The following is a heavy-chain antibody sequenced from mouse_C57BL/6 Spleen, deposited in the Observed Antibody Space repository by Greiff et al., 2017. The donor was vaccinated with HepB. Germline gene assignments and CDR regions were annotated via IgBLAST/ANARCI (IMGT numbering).Heavy chain of an antibody. V-gene: IGHV1-69*01. CDR1: GYTFTSYW. Sequence: QVQLKESGAELVMPGASVKLSCKASGYTFTSYWMHWVKQRPGQGLEWIGEIDPSDSYTNYNQKFKGKSTLTEDKSSSTAYMQRSSLTSEDSAVYYCARSNGNSFYWGQGTLVTVSA. J-gene: IGHJ3*01. CDR2: IDPSDSYT. CDR3: ARSNGNSFY. D-gene: IGHD2-1*01.